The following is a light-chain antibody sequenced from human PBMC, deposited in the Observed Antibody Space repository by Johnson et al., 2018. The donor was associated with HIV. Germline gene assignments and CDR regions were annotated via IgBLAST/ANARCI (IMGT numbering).Light chain of an antibody. J-gene: IGLJ1*01. CDR3: GTWDGSLIVYV. Sequence: QSVLTQPPSVSAAPGQKVTISCSGSSSNIGNNYVSWYQQLPGTAPKLLIYDNNKRPSGIPARFSGSKSATSATLAITGLQTGDEADYYCGTWDGSLIVYVFGAGTEVTVL. CDR1: SSNIGNNY. CDR2: DNN. V-gene: IGLV1-51*01.